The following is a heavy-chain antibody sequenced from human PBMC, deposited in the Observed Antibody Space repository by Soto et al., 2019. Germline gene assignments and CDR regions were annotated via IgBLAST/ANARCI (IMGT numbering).Heavy chain of an antibody. CDR1: GYSFASYW. V-gene: IGHV5-51*01. CDR3: ARKYSSGWSVGMDG. CDR2: IHPGDSST. Sequence: EVQLVQSGAEVKKPGESLKISCKGSGYSFASYWIAWVRQMPGKGLEWMGMIHPGDSSTTYSPSFQGQVTMSADKSISNAYLQWSSLKASDIAMYYCARKYSSGWSVGMDGWGQGTTVTVSS. J-gene: IGHJ6*02. D-gene: IGHD6-19*01.